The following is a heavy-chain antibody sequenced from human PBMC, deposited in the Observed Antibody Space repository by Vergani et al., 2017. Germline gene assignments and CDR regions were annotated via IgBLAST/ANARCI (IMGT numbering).Heavy chain of an antibody. CDR2: ISGSGGST. V-gene: IGHV3-23*01. CDR3: AGEITMIVATTMYYFDY. Sequence: EVQLLESGGGLVQPGGSLRLSCAASGFTFSSYAMSWVRQPPGKGLEWVSAISGSGGSTYYADSLKGRFTISRDNSKNTLYLQMNSLRAEDTAVYYCAGEITMIVATTMYYFDYWGQGTLVTVSS. D-gene: IGHD3-22*01. CDR1: GFTFSSYA. J-gene: IGHJ4*02.